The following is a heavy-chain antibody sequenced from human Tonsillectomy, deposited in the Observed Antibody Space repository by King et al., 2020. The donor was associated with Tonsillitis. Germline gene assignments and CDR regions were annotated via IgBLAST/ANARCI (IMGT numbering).Heavy chain of an antibody. V-gene: IGHV4-34*01. J-gene: IGHJ6*02. CDR2: INHSGST. CDR3: ARGGLYDSSGYYYSGMDV. Sequence: HVQLQQWGAGLLKPSETLSLTCAVSGGSFSGYYWSWIRQPPGKGLEWIGEINHSGSTNYNPSLKSRVTISIDTSKNQFSLKLSSVTAADTAVYYCARGGLYDSSGYYYSGMDVWGQGTTVTVSS. CDR1: GGSFSGYY. D-gene: IGHD3-22*01.